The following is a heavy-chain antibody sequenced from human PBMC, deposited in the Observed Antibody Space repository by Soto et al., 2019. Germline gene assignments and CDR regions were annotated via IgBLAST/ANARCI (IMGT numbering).Heavy chain of an antibody. D-gene: IGHD3-10*01. Sequence: SGPTLVNPTQSLTLTCSFSGFSLTTTEVAVGWIRQPPGKALEWLALIYWDDDKRYSPSLKSSLTITKDTAKNQVVLTMTNMDPVDTATYYCAHHPYYGLGSYSFDYWGQGTLVTVS. V-gene: IGHV2-5*02. J-gene: IGHJ4*02. CDR1: GFSLTTTEVA. CDR3: AHHPYYGLGSYSFDY. CDR2: IYWDDDK.